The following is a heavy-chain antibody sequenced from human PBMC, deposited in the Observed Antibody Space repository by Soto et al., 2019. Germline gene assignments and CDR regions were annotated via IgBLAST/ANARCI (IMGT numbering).Heavy chain of an antibody. V-gene: IGHV1-69*17. CDR3: ARESLGAKGADH. D-gene: IGHD3-16*01. CDR1: GDTFNSYV. Sequence: QVQLVQSGAEVKRPGSSVNVSCESSGDTFNSYVISWVRQAPGQGLEWMGGIIPIIGVTHYAQKFQGRVTISALSSTGTAYMALTNLGFEDTALYSCARESLGAKGADHWGQGTLVTVSS. J-gene: IGHJ4*02. CDR2: IIPIIGVT.